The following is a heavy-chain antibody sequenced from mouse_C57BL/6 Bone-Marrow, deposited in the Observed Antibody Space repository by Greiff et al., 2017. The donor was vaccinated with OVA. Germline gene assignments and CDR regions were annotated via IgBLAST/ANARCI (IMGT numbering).Heavy chain of an antibody. D-gene: IGHD2-5*01. CDR3: ARGSNSRYWYFDV. CDR2: ISYDGSN. J-gene: IGHJ1*03. Sequence: EVQLVESGPGLVKPSQSLSLTCSVTGYSITSGYYWNWIRQFPGNKLEWMGYISYDGSNNYNPSLKNRISITRDTSKNQFFLKLNSVTTEDTATYYCARGSNSRYWYFDVWGTGTTVTVSS. V-gene: IGHV3-6*01. CDR1: GYSITSGYY.